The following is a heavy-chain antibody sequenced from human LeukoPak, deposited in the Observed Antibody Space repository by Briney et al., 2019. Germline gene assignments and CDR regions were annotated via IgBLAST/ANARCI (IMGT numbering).Heavy chain of an antibody. D-gene: IGHD2-2*01. Sequence: QPGGSLRLSCAASGFTFSSYGMHWVRQAPGKGLEWVAFIRYDGSNKYYADSVKGRFTISRDNSKNTLYLQMNSLRAEDTAVYYCAKPMGLGYCSSTSCCMWAFDYWGQGTLVTVSS. V-gene: IGHV3-30*02. CDR2: IRYDGSNK. CDR3: AKPMGLGYCSSTSCCMWAFDY. CDR1: GFTFSSYG. J-gene: IGHJ4*02.